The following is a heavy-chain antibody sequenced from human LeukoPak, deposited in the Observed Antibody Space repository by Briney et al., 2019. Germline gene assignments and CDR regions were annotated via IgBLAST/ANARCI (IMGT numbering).Heavy chain of an antibody. D-gene: IGHD5-24*01. J-gene: IGHJ4*02. CDR3: ARQGNGYSRVDY. CDR1: GGSISSGSYY. Sequence: PSQTLSLTCTVSGGSISSGSYYWSWIRQPAGKGLEWIGRIYTSGSTNYNPSLKSRVTISIDTSKNQFFLKVNSVTAADTATYYCARQGNGYSRVDYWGQGTLVTVSS. CDR2: IYTSGST. V-gene: IGHV4-61*02.